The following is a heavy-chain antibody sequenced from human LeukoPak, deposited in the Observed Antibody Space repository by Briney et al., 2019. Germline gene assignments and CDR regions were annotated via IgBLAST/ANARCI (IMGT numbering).Heavy chain of an antibody. J-gene: IGHJ5*02. CDR3: ARDGHYDFWSGPPEGYWFDP. Sequence: SVKVSCKASGGTFSSYAISWVRQAPGQGLEWIGRIIPILGIANYAQKFQGRVTITADKSTSTAYMELSSLRSEDTAVYYCARDGHYDFWSGPPEGYWFDPWGQGTLVTVSS. CDR2: IIPILGIA. CDR1: GGTFSSYA. D-gene: IGHD3-3*01. V-gene: IGHV1-69*04.